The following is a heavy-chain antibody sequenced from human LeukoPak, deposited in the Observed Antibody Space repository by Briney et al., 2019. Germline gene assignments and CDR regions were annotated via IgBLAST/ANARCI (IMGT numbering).Heavy chain of an antibody. J-gene: IGHJ4*02. CDR2: ISSSSSYI. CDR3: ASGWDSSSWYY. V-gene: IGHV3-21*01. D-gene: IGHD6-13*01. Sequence: GGSLRLSCAASGFTFSSYAMSWVRQAPGKGLEWVSSISSSSSYIYYADSVKGRFTISRDNAKNSLYLQMNSLRAEDTAVYYCASGWDSSSWYYWGQGTLVTVSS. CDR1: GFTFSSYA.